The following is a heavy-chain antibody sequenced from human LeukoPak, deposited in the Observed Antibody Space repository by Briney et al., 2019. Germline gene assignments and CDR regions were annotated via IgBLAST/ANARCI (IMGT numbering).Heavy chain of an antibody. CDR2: VYYSGST. CDR1: GGSISSDF. Sequence: SETLSLTCTVSGGSISSDFWSWIRQPPGQGLEWIGYVYYSGSTNYSPSLNSRVTISIDTSKNKFSLKLTSVTAADTVVYYCQRTAYEFLTGLNYWGQGTLVTVSS. D-gene: IGHD3-9*01. V-gene: IGHV4-59*01. CDR3: QRTAYEFLTGLNY. J-gene: IGHJ4*02.